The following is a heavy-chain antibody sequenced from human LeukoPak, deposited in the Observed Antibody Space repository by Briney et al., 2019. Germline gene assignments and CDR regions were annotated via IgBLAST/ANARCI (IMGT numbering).Heavy chain of an antibody. D-gene: IGHD1-1*01. CDR1: GFTFSSYS. CDR3: ASRNWNGGVDY. Sequence: PGGSLRLSCAASGFTFSSYSMNWVRQPPGKGLEWIGEINHSGSTNYNPSLKSRVTISVDTSKNQFSLKLSSVTAADTAVYYCASRNWNGGVDYWGQGTLVTVSS. CDR2: INHSGST. V-gene: IGHV4-34*01. J-gene: IGHJ4*02.